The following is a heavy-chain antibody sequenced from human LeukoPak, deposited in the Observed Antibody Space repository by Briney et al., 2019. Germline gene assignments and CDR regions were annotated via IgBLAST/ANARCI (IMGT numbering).Heavy chain of an antibody. Sequence: PSQTLSLTCTLSGGSPPTYYSSCVRHPAREGRGWIGRIYTSGTTTNNPSLKSRVTIPVDTPKNQFSLKVTSSSAAATAVYYCTRAGNPYTGYSSSWYYYYYVDVGGKGTTVTVS. J-gene: IGHJ6*03. D-gene: IGHD6-13*01. CDR1: GGSPPTYY. CDR3: TRAGNPYTGYSSSWYYYYYVDV. V-gene: IGHV4-4*07. CDR2: IYTSGTT.